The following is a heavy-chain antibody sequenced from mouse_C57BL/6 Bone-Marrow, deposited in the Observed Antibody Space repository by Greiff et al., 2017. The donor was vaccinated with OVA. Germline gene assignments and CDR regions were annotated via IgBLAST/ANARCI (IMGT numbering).Heavy chain of an antibody. J-gene: IGHJ2*01. CDR3: TILLITTVVAPTD. CDR1: GYTFTSYW. CDR2: IYPGNSDT. Sequence: EVQVVESGTVLARPGASVKMSCKTSGYTFTSYWMHWVKQRPGQGLEWIGAIYPGNSDTSYNQKFKGKAKLTAVTSASTAYMELSSLTNEDSAVYYCTILLITTVVAPTDWGQGTTLTVSS. D-gene: IGHD1-1*01. V-gene: IGHV1-5*01.